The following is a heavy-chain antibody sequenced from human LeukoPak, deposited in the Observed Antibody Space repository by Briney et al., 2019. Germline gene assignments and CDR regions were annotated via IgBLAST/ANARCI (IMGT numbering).Heavy chain of an antibody. CDR1: GFTFSSYD. V-gene: IGHV3-7*01. CDR2: MNKDGSEK. Sequence: HPGGSLRLSCAASGFTFSSYDMHWVRQAPGKRPEWVANMNKDGSEKYYADSVKGRFTISRDNARNSVYLQMNSLRVEDTAVYYCARDPVEWEQLLDYWGQGTLVTVSS. D-gene: IGHD1-26*01. J-gene: IGHJ4*02. CDR3: ARDPVEWEQLLDY.